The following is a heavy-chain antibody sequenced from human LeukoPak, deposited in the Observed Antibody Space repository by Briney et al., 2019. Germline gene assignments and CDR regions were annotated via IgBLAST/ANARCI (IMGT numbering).Heavy chain of an antibody. J-gene: IGHJ4*02. D-gene: IGHD3-10*01. Sequence: SETLSLTCTVYGGSFSGLYWSWIRQAPGKGLEWIGEINHSGSTNYNPSLKGRITISVSMSKNQFSLKLTSVTAADTAVYYCARDPYHSASGGFPWGQGTLVTVSS. V-gene: IGHV4-34*01. CDR1: GGSFSGLY. CDR2: INHSGST. CDR3: ARDPYHSASGGFP.